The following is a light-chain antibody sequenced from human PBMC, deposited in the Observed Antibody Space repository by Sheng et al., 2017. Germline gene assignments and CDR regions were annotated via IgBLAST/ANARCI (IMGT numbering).Light chain of an antibody. CDR2: AAS. J-gene: IGKJ4*01. V-gene: IGKV1-27*01. CDR1: QGISNY. CDR3: QKYNSAPST. Sequence: DIQMTQSPSSLSASVGDRVTITCRASQGISNYLAWYQQKPGKVPKLLIYAASTLQSGVSLSGSGSGTDFTLTISSLQPEDVATYYCQKYNSAPSTFGGGTKVEIK.